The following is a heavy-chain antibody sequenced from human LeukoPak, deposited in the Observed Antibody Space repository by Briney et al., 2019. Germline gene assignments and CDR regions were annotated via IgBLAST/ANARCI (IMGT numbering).Heavy chain of an antibody. CDR1: RGSLSGYY. D-gene: IGHD1-1*01. J-gene: IGHJ1*01. CDR2: INHSGRT. CDR3: ARGPTQSGPVRYFQN. V-gene: IGHV4-34*01. Sequence: LETLSLTRAVCRGSLSGYYGSWIRPPPARGLEGMGEINHSGRTNHNPPLKSRLTISVHESKNQFPFKVSSVTAADTAVHYCARGPTQSGPVRYFQNWGQGTLVTVSS.